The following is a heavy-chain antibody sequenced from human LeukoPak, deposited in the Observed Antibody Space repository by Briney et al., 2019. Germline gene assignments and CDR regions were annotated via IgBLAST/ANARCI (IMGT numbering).Heavy chain of an antibody. CDR3: AKRNFDGSGSYYTQPFDY. V-gene: IGHV3-30*18. Sequence: GGSLRLSCAASGFTFSSYGMHWVRQAPGKGLEWVAVISYDGSNKYYADSVKGRFTISRDNSKNTLYLQMNSLRAEDTAVYYCAKRNFDGSGSYYTQPFDYWGQGTLVTVSS. J-gene: IGHJ4*02. CDR1: GFTFSSYG. CDR2: ISYDGSNK. D-gene: IGHD3-10*01.